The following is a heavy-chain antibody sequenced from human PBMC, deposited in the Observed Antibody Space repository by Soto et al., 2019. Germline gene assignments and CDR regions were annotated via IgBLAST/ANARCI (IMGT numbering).Heavy chain of an antibody. CDR1: GFTFISYG. D-gene: IGHD2-15*01. J-gene: IGHJ6*02. Sequence: GSLRLSCAASGFTFISYGMNWVRQAPGKGLEWISYISGTGDTIYYADSVKGRFTISRDNARNSLYLQVNSLREGDTAVYYCARYCSGGSCDPSHYYYDMDVWGQGTTVTVSS. CDR3: ARYCSGGSCDPSHYYYDMDV. CDR2: ISGTGDTI. V-gene: IGHV3-48*02.